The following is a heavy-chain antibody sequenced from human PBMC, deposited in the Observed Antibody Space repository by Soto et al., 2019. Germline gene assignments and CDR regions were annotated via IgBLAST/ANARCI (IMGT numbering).Heavy chain of an antibody. J-gene: IGHJ5*02. CDR1: GESIATGAFY. V-gene: IGHV4-31*03. CDR3: AREGDYRTWFEP. D-gene: IGHD4-17*01. CDR2: IFYAGDT. Sequence: SETLSLTCTVSGESIATGAFYWSWIRLQSGKGPEWIGSIFYAGDTYYNPSLKSRVEISLDGSQNQFSLNLRSVTAADTAVYYCAREGDYRTWFEPWGPGTLVTVSS.